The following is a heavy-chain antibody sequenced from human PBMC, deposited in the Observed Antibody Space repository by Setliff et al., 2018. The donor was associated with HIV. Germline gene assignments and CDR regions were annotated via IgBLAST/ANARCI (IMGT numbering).Heavy chain of an antibody. Sequence: PSETLSLTCTVSGTSITSPTYYWAWIRQPPGKGLEWIGDIYFRGSTFFGPTLRSRASMSVDTSKNQFSLRLNFVTAAVTALYFCARRSVVTSGRRQSGAEAFDAWGQGTLVTVSS. D-gene: IGHD4-17*01. CDR1: GTSITSPTYY. CDR3: ARRSVVTSGRRQSGAEAFDA. V-gene: IGHV4-39*01. J-gene: IGHJ3*01. CDR2: IYFRGST.